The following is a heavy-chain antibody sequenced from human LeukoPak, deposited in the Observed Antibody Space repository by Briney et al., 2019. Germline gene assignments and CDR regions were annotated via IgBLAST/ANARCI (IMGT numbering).Heavy chain of an antibody. J-gene: IGHJ2*01. CDR3: ARVYYDILTGYYTTYWYFDL. CDR2: IYPGDSDT. D-gene: IGHD3-9*01. Sequence: GESLKISCKGSGYSFTSYWIGWVRQMPGKGLEWMVIIYPGDSDTRYSPSFQGQVTISADKSISTAYLQWSSLKASDTAMYYCARVYYDILTGYYTTYWYFDLWGRGTLVTVSS. V-gene: IGHV5-51*01. CDR1: GYSFTSYW.